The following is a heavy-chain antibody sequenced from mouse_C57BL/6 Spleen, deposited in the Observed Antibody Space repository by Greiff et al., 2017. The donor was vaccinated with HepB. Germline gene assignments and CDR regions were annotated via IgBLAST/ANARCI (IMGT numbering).Heavy chain of an antibody. D-gene: IGHD1-1*01. V-gene: IGHV5-6*01. CDR1: GFTFSSYG. J-gene: IGHJ2*01. Sequence: EVQVVESGGDLVKPGGSLKLSCAASGFTFSSYGMSWVRQTPDKRLEWVATISSGGSYTYYPDSVKGRFTISRDNAKNTLYLQMSSLKSEDTAMYSCARALFITTVVAPFDYWGQGTTLTVSS. CDR2: ISSGGSYT. CDR3: ARALFITTVVAPFDY.